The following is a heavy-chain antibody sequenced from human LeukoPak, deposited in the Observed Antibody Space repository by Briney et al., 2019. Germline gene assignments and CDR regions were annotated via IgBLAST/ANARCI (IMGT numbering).Heavy chain of an antibody. V-gene: IGHV4-39*07. CDR1: GGSISSSSYY. CDR2: IYYSGST. Sequence: SETLSLTCTVSGGSISSSSYYWGWIRQPPGKGLEWIGSIYYSGSTYYNPSLKSRVTISVDTSKNQFSLKLSSVTAADTAVYYCARYYSNYRYFDYWGQGTLVTVSS. D-gene: IGHD4-11*01. J-gene: IGHJ4*02. CDR3: ARYYSNYRYFDY.